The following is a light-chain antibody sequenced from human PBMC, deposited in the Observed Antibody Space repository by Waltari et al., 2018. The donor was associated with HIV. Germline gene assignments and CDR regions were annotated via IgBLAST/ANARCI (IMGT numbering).Light chain of an antibody. V-gene: IGLV2-14*01. J-gene: IGLJ1*01. CDR2: AVS. CDR1: SIDISWFSQ. Sequence: QTALTQPASVSGSPGQSITISCRGPSIDISWFSQVSWFQPHPAQSPQLLMFAVSIRPAGLSNRFSGSKSGITASLTISGLQTEDEADYYCSSYTSYSRLVFGTGTKVTV. CDR3: SSYTSYSRLV.